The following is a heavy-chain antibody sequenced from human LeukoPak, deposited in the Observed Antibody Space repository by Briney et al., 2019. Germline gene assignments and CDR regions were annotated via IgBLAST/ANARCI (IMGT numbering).Heavy chain of an antibody. V-gene: IGHV3-23*05. CDR1: GYSFSTYS. D-gene: IGHD6-25*01. J-gene: IGHJ4*02. CDR3: AKDVVPDSGWDIDY. CDR2: IYNRGSEV. Sequence: GGSLRLSCVGYGYSFSTYSMTWVRQGPGRGLEWVSSIYNRGSEVFYADSVKDRYTISRDNSQNTLYMQMNSLRVEDTAIYYCAKDVVPDSGWDIDYWGQGTMVTVSS.